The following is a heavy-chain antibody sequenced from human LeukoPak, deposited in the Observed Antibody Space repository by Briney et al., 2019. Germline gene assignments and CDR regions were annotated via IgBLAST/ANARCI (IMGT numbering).Heavy chain of an antibody. Sequence: GGSLRLSCAASEFTFSRYAMSWVRQGPGKGLEWVSVISGSGGSTYYADSVKGRFTISRDTSKNTLNLQMNSLRAEDTAIYYCAKLSSDCSLGNCYSAPFDYWGQGTLVTVSS. J-gene: IGHJ4*02. CDR2: ISGSGGST. CDR3: AKLSSDCSLGNCYSAPFDY. D-gene: IGHD2-15*01. V-gene: IGHV3-23*01. CDR1: EFTFSRYA.